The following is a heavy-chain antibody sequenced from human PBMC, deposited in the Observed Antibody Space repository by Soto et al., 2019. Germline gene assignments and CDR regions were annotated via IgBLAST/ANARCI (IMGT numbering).Heavy chain of an antibody. CDR2: IWYDGTNK. J-gene: IGHJ6*03. Sequence: QVQLVESGGGVVQPGRSLRLSCAASGFSLSNYGIHWVRQAPGKGLEWVAVIWYDGTNKAYADSVKGRFAISRDISKNTVYLQMNSRRAEDTAVYYCARDQPGGMDNYFYYMDVWGKGTTVTVSS. V-gene: IGHV3-33*01. CDR1: GFSLSNYG. CDR3: ARDQPGGMDNYFYYMDV. D-gene: IGHD2-2*03.